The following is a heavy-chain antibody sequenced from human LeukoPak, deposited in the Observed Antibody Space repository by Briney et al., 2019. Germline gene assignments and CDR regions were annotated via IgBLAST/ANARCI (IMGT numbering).Heavy chain of an antibody. CDR3: AKHGLPLVVISAPLDY. V-gene: IGHV3-7*01. D-gene: IGHD2-15*01. CDR1: GFTFSSYW. Sequence: GGSLRLSCAASGFTFSSYWMSWVRQAPGKGLEWVANIKQDGSEKYYVDSVKGRFTISRDNAKNSLYLQMNSLRAEDTAVYYCAKHGLPLVVISAPLDYWGQGTLDTVAS. J-gene: IGHJ4*02. CDR2: IKQDGSEK.